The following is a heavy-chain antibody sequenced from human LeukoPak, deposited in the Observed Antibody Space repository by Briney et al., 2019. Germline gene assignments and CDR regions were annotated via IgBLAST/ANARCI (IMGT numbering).Heavy chain of an antibody. Sequence: ASVKVSCKASGYTFTSYGISWVRQAPGQGLEWMGWISAYNGNTTYAQKLQGRVTMTTDTSTSTAYMELRSLRSDDTAVYYCARVVVYCSSTSCQGTYYFDYWGQGTLVTVSS. D-gene: IGHD2-2*01. CDR3: ARVVVYCSSTSCQGTYYFDY. CDR1: GYTFTSYG. V-gene: IGHV1-18*01. J-gene: IGHJ4*02. CDR2: ISAYNGNT.